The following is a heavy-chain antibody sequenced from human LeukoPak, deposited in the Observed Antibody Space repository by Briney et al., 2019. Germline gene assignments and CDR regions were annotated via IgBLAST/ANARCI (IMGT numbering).Heavy chain of an antibody. CDR2: INHSGST. CDR1: GGSFSGYY. J-gene: IGHJ6*03. CDR3: ASVLLWFGKGYMDV. Sequence: SETLSLTCAVYGGSFSGYYWSWIRQPPGKGLEWIGEINHSGSTNYNPSLKSRVTIPVDTSKNQFSLKLSSVTAADTAVYYCASVLLWFGKGYMDVWGKGTTVTVSS. V-gene: IGHV4-34*01. D-gene: IGHD3-10*01.